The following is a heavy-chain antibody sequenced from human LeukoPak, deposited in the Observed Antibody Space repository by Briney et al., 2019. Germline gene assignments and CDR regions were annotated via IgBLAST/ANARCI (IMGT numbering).Heavy chain of an antibody. J-gene: IGHJ4*02. CDR2: ISAYNGHT. Sequence: PWASVKVSCKASGYTFTSYGVSWVRQAPGQGLEWMGWISAYNGHTKYAQKFQGRVTMTTDTSTSTAYMDVRSLRSDDTAVYYCARDLFYNGSGGLYWGQGTLVTVSS. CDR1: GYTFTSYG. D-gene: IGHD3-10*01. CDR3: ARDLFYNGSGGLY. V-gene: IGHV1-18*01.